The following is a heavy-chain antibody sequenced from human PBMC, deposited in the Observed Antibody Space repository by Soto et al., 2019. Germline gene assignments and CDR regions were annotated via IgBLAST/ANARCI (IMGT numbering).Heavy chain of an antibody. J-gene: IGHJ3*02. V-gene: IGHV4-39*01. D-gene: IGHD3-22*01. CDR2: IYYSGST. Sequence: PSETLSRTCTVSGGSISSSSYYWGWIRQPPGKGLEWIGSIYYSGSTYYNPSLKSRVTISVDTSKNQFSLKLSSVTAADTAVYYCARQVGDYSDSSGLYFDIWGQATMVTVSS. CDR1: GGSISSSSYY. CDR3: ARQVGDYSDSSGLYFDI.